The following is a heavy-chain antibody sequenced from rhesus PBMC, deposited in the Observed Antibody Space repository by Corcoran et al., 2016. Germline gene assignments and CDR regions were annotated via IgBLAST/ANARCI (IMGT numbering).Heavy chain of an antibody. Sequence: QVTLKESGPALVKPTQTLTLTCTFSGFSLTTSGMGVGWIRQPPGKALEWLAIIYWDDDTRYSTSLKSRLNISKDTSKNQVVLTMTNMDPVDTATYYCARGGLQYLDWLLPNDAFDFWGQGLRVTVSS. D-gene: IGHD3-3*01. V-gene: IGHV2-174*01. CDR1: GFSLTTSGMG. CDR3: ARGGLQYLDWLLPNDAFDF. CDR2: IYWDDDT. J-gene: IGHJ3*01.